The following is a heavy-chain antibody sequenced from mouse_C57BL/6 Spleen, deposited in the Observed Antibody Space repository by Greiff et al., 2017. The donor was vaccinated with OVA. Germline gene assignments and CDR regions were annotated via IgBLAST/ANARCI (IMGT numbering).Heavy chain of an antibody. D-gene: IGHD2-5*01. CDR2: IYPGNSDT. CDR3: TSVPYYSNWFAY. V-gene: IGHV1-5*01. J-gene: IGHJ3*01. CDR1: GYTFTSYW. Sequence: EVQLQESGTVLARPGASVKMSCKTSGYTFTSYWMHWVKQRPGQGLEWIGAIYPGNSDTSYNQKFKGKAKLTAVTSASTAYMELSSLTNEDSAVYYCTSVPYYSNWFAYWGQGTLVTDSA.